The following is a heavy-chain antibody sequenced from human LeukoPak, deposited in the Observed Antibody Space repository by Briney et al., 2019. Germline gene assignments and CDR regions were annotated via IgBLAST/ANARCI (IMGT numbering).Heavy chain of an antibody. V-gene: IGHV3-66*03. J-gene: IGHJ5*02. CDR2: IYSNGGI. D-gene: IGHD1-26*01. Sequence: GGSLRLSCVASGFSVSSYGMSWVRQAPGKAPEWVSLIYSNGGIHYADSVRGRFIISRDNSKNTVNLQMNSLRDEDTAVYHCVRDRAAGREWDEFDPWGQGTVVTVSS. CDR1: GFSVSSYG. CDR3: VRDRAAGREWDEFDP.